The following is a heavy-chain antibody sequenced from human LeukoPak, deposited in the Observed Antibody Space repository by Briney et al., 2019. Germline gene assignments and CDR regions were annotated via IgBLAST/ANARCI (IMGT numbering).Heavy chain of an antibody. Sequence: GDSLKISCKGSGYSFTSNWISWVRQMPGKGLEWMGRIDPSDSYTNYSPSFQGHVTISADKSISTAYLQWSSLKASDTAMYYCARQPEGTWFDPWGQGTLVTVSS. V-gene: IGHV5-10-1*01. CDR2: IDPSDSYT. CDR1: GYSFTSNW. CDR3: ARQPEGTWFDP. D-gene: IGHD1-1*01. J-gene: IGHJ5*02.